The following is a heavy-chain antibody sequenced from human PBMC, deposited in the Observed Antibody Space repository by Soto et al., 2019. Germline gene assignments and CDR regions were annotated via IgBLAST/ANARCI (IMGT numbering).Heavy chain of an antibody. D-gene: IGHD3-16*02. CDR3: AKGLRLGELSLYFLSLFDY. CDR2: ISGSGGST. Sequence: PGGSLRLSCAASGFTFSSYAMSWVRQAPGKGLEWVSAISGSGGSTYYADSVKGRFTISRDNSKDTLYLQMNSLRAEDTAVYYCAKGLRLGELSLYFLSLFDYWGQGTLVTVSS. CDR1: GFTFSSYA. J-gene: IGHJ4*02. V-gene: IGHV3-23*01.